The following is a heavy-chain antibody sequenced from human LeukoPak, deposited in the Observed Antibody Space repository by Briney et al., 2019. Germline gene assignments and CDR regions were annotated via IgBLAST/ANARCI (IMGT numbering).Heavy chain of an antibody. CDR2: TNPNSGGT. D-gene: IGHD3-22*01. CDR1: GYTFTGYY. J-gene: IGHJ3*02. V-gene: IGHV1-2*06. CDR3: ARSTLSGDSSGYYDAFDI. Sequence: ASVKVSCKASGYTFTGYYMHWVRQAPGQGLEWMGRTNPNSGGTNYAQKFQGRLTMTRDTSISTVYMELSRLRSDDTAVYYCARSTLSGDSSGYYDAFDIWGQGTMVTVSS.